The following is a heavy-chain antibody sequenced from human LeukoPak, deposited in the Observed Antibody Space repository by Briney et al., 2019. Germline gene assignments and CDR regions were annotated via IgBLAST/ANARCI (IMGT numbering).Heavy chain of an antibody. V-gene: IGHV3-23*01. J-gene: IGHJ6*03. Sequence: GGSLRLSCAASGFTFSSYAMTWVRQAPGKGLEWVSAVSGGGGSTYYADSVKGRFTISRDNSKNTLYLQMNSLRAEDTAVYYCARFAAGGSYYYYMDVWGKGTTVTVSS. D-gene: IGHD3-10*01. CDR1: GFTFSSYA. CDR2: VSGGGGST. CDR3: ARFAAGGSYYYYMDV.